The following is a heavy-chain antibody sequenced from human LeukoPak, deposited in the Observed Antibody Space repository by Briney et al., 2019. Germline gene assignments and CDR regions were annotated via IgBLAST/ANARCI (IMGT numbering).Heavy chain of an antibody. D-gene: IGHD3-10*01. CDR2: IYLNGKT. Sequence: PSGTLSLTCTVSGGSPKTADYQWSWVRQSPGRGLEWLGNIYLNGKTDYNPSLKSRVTISLQMSKNQFSLKLRSVTVADTAMYYCARSVVDYYGSPNWFDPWGQGALVTVSS. V-gene: IGHV4-30-4*01. J-gene: IGHJ5*02. CDR1: GGSPKTADYQ. CDR3: ARSVVDYYGSPNWFDP.